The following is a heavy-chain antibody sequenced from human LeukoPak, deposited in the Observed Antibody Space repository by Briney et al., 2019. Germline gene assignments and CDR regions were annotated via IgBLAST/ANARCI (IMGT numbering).Heavy chain of an antibody. CDR3: ARHVHWFGELLGAFDI. Sequence: PSETLSLTCTVSGGSISSYYWSWIRHPPGNGLELFGYIYYSGSTNYNPSLKSRVTISVDTSKNQFSLKLSSVTAADTAVYYCARHVHWFGELLGAFDIWGQGTMVTVSS. J-gene: IGHJ3*02. V-gene: IGHV4-59*08. CDR2: IYYSGST. CDR1: GGSISSYY. D-gene: IGHD3-10*01.